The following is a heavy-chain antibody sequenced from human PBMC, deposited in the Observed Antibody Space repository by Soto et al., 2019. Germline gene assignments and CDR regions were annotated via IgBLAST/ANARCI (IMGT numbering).Heavy chain of an antibody. Sequence: PSETLSLTCAVSGGSISSSNWWSWVRQPPGKGLEWIGEIYHSGSTNYNPSLKSRVTISVDKSKNQFSLKLSSVTAADTAVYYCARGGVDTATSGLYYYYGMDVWGQGTTVTVSS. J-gene: IGHJ6*02. CDR1: GGSISSSNW. CDR3: ARGGVDTATSGLYYYYGMDV. D-gene: IGHD5-18*01. CDR2: IYHSGST. V-gene: IGHV4-4*02.